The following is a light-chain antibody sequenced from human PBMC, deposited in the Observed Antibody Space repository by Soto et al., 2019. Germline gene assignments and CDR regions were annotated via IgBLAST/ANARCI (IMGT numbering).Light chain of an antibody. CDR3: CSYAGSYTFGVV. CDR2: DVS. V-gene: IGLV2-11*01. J-gene: IGLJ2*01. Sequence: QSALTQPRSVSGSPGQSVTISCTGTSSDVGGYNYVSWYQQHPGKAPKLMIYDVSKRPSGVPDRFSGSKSGNXXXXXISGLQAEDEADYYCCSYAGSYTFGVVFXXGTQXTVL. CDR1: SSDVGGYNY.